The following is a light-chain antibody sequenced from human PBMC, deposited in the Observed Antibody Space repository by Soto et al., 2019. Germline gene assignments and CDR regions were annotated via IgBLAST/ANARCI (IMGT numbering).Light chain of an antibody. CDR1: QSISTY. V-gene: IGKV1-39*01. CDR2: AAS. Sequence: DIQMTQSPSSLAASAGDRVTITCRASQSISTYLNWYQQKPGKAPKLLIFAASSLQTGVPSRFSGSGSGTDFTLTISSLQPEDFASYYCQQSYSNPPTFGQGTKGDIK. CDR3: QQSYSNPPT. J-gene: IGKJ1*01.